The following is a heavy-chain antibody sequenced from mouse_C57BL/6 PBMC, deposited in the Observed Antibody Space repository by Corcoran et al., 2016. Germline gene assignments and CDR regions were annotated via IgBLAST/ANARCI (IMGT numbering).Heavy chain of an antibody. CDR3: ASYGSSAY. CDR2: INPNNGGT. D-gene: IGHD1-1*01. CDR1: GYTFTDYN. J-gene: IGHJ3*01. Sequence: EVQLQQSGPELVKPGALVKIPCKASGYTFTDYNMDWVKQSHGKSLEWIGDINPNNGGTIYNQKFKGKATLTVDKSSSTAYMELRSLTSEDTAVYYCASYGSSAYWGQGTLVTVSA. V-gene: IGHV1-18*01.